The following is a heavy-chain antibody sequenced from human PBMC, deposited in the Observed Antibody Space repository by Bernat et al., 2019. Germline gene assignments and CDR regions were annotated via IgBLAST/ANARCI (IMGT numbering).Heavy chain of an antibody. D-gene: IGHD2-15*01. Sequence: QVQLVQSGAEVKDPGASVKVSCKASGYTFTAYYIHWVRQAPGQGLEWMGWTNPNSGGTNYAQKFQGRVTMTRDTFINTAYMELSGLRSDDTAVYYCARVRSGGCSGGSCYYYYYGMDVWGQGTTVTVSS. V-gene: IGHV1-2*02. CDR3: ARVRSGGCSGGSCYYYYYGMDV. CDR1: GYTFTAYY. J-gene: IGHJ6*02. CDR2: TNPNSGGT.